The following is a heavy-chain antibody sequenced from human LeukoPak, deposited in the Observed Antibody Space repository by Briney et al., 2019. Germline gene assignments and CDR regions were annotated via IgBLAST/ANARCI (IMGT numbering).Heavy chain of an antibody. Sequence: PGRSLRLSCAASGFSFSRHGMYWVRQAPGKGLEWVAVIWFDGTNKYYADSVKGRFTVSRDNFKNTLNLQMSSLRAEDTAVYYCAREFYDSSGYNYLDSWGQGTLVTVSS. CDR2: IWFDGTNK. J-gene: IGHJ4*02. D-gene: IGHD3-22*01. CDR1: GFSFSRHG. CDR3: AREFYDSSGYNYLDS. V-gene: IGHV3-33*07.